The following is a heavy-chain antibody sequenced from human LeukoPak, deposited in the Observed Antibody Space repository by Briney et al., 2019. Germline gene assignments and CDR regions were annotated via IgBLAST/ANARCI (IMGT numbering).Heavy chain of an antibody. CDR2: ISSRSNTI. J-gene: IGHJ5*02. D-gene: IGHD3-3*01. V-gene: IGHV3-48*01. CDR1: GFTFSTYI. CDR3: ARDPSQFLEPHWLDP. Sequence: SGGSLRLSCAASGFTFSTYIMYWVRQAPGKGLEWVSYISSRSNTIYYANSVRGRFTISRDNAKNSLYLQMNSLRVEDTAVYYCARDPSQFLEPHWLDPWGQGTLVTVSS.